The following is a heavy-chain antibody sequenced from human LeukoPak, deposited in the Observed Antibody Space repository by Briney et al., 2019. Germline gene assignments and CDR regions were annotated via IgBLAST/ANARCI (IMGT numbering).Heavy chain of an antibody. Sequence: PSETLSLTCTVSGGSISSGGYYWSWIRQPPGKRLEWIGYIYYTGSTNYNPSLKSRVTISVDTSKNQFSLRLTSVTAADTAVYHCARVAYGLGLNPAFDIWGQGTMVSVS. D-gene: IGHD3-16*01. J-gene: IGHJ3*02. V-gene: IGHV4-61*08. CDR1: GGSISSGGYY. CDR3: ARVAYGLGLNPAFDI. CDR2: IYYTGST.